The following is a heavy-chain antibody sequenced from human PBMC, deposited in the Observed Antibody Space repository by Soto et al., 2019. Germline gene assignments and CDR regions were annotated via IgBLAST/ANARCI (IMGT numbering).Heavy chain of an antibody. CDR1: GYSVSRDSAA. Sequence: SQTLSLTCVISGYSVSRDSAAWNWIRQSPSRGLEWLGRTYYRSKWSTDYAVSVKGRITINADTSKNQFSLQLNSVTPEDTAVYYCARAYSSGWYSYFDYWGQGTLVTFS. J-gene: IGHJ4*02. V-gene: IGHV6-1*01. CDR3: ARAYSSGWYSYFDY. CDR2: TYYRSKWST. D-gene: IGHD6-19*01.